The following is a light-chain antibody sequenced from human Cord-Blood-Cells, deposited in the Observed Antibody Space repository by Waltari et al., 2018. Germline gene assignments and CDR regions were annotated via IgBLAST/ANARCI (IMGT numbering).Light chain of an antibody. CDR3: CSYAGSSTWV. V-gene: IGLV2-23*01. Sequence: QSALTQPASVSGSTGQSITISCTGTSSDVGCYNPVSWYQQHPGKAPKLMIYEGSKRPSGVSNRFSGSKSGNTASLTISGLQAEDEADYYYCSYAGSSTWVFGGGTKLTVL. J-gene: IGLJ3*02. CDR2: EGS. CDR1: SSDVGCYNP.